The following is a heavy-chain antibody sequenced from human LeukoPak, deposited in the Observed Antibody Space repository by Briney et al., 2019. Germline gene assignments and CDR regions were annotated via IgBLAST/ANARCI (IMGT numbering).Heavy chain of an antibody. Sequence: SETLSLTCAVYGESFSGYFWNWIRQPPGKGLEWIGEINHSGNTNYNPSLKSRVTISVDTSKNQVSLKLSSVTAADTAVYYCARAEITSDGYNSAFDVWGLGTIVTVSS. J-gene: IGHJ3*01. CDR3: ARAEITSDGYNSAFDV. V-gene: IGHV4-34*01. D-gene: IGHD5-24*01. CDR1: GESFSGYF. CDR2: INHSGNT.